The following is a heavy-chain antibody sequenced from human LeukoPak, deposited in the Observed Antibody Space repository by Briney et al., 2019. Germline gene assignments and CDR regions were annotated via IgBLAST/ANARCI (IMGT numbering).Heavy chain of an antibody. Sequence: ASVKVSCKASGYTFTGYYMHWVRQAPGQGLEWMGRIIPILGIANYAQKFQGRVTITADKSTSTAYMELSSLRSEDTAVYYCASLYYGSGTRYDYWGQGTLVTVSS. CDR2: IIPILGIA. CDR3: ASLYYGSGTRYDY. V-gene: IGHV1-69*02. D-gene: IGHD3-10*01. J-gene: IGHJ4*02. CDR1: GYTFTGYY.